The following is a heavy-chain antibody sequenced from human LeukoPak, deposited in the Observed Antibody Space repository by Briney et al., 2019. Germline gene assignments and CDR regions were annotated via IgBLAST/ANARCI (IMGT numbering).Heavy chain of an antibody. D-gene: IGHD6-25*01. CDR2: MNPNSGNT. V-gene: IGHV1-8*01. CDR3: ARIIAAGWYYYYYMDV. CDR1: GYTFTSYD. J-gene: IGHJ6*03. Sequence: ASVKVSCKASGYTFTSYDINWVRQATGQGLEWMGWMNPNSGNTGYAQKFQGRVTMTRNTSISTAYMELSSLRSGDTAVYYCARIIAAGWYYYYYMDVWGKGTTVTVSS.